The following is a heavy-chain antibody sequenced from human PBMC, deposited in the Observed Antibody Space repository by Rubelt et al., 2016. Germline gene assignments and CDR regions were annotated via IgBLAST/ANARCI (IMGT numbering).Heavy chain of an antibody. CDR3: ARGGRLAPLVMGDS. Sequence: QVQLVESGGGVVQPGRSLRLSCAASGFTFSSYGMHWVRQAPGKGLEWVAVIWYDGSNKYYADSVKGRFTISRDNAKNTLYLQMNSLRAEDTAVYYCARGGRLAPLVMGDSWGQGTLVTVSS. CDR1: GFTFSSYG. J-gene: IGHJ4*02. D-gene: IGHD6-25*01. CDR2: IWYDGSNK. V-gene: IGHV3-33*01.